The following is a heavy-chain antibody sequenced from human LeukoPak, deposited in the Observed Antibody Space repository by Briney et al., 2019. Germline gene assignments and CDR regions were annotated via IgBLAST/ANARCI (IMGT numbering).Heavy chain of an antibody. D-gene: IGHD1-26*01. J-gene: IGHJ4*02. CDR3: ASLKFSYGQPDS. CDR1: GFTFSSYT. V-gene: IGHV3-21*01. CDR2: ISSGSGYI. Sequence: PGGSLRLSCAASGFTFSSYTMNWVRQAPGKGLEWVSSISSGSGYIYYADSVKGRFTISRDNAKNSLYLQMNSLRAEDTAVYYCASLKFSYGQPDSWGQGTLVTVSS.